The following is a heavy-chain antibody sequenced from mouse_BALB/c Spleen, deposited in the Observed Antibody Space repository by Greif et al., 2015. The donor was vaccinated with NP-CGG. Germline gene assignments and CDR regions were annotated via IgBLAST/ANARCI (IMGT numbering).Heavy chain of an antibody. J-gene: IGHJ2*01. CDR1: GYSFTSYW. CDR3: TRGIDYFDD. D-gene: IGHD5-2*01. CDR2: IYPGNSDT. V-gene: IGHV1-5*01. Sequence: EVKLEESGTVLARPGASVKMSCKASGYSFTSYWMHWVKQRPGQGLEWIGAIYPGNSDTSYNQKFKGKAKLTAVTSASTADMELSSLKNEDAAVYYGTRGIDYFDDWGQGTTLTVAS.